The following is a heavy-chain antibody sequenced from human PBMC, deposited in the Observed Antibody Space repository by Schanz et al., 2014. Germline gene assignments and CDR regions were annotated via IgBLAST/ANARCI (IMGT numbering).Heavy chain of an antibody. Sequence: QVQLVESGGGVVQPGRSLRLSCAAYGFTLSSYAMHWVRQAPGKGLEWVAVISYDGSNKYYADSVKGRFTISRDNSKNTLYLQMNTLRAEDAAVYDCARDRRYCSGGSCLAFDYWGQGTLVTVSS. D-gene: IGHD2-15*01. CDR1: GFTLSSYA. CDR2: ISYDGSNK. V-gene: IGHV3-30-3*01. J-gene: IGHJ4*02. CDR3: ARDRRYCSGGSCLAFDY.